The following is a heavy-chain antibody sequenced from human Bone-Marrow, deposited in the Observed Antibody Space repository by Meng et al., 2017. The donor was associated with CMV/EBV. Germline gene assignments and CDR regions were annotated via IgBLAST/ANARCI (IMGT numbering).Heavy chain of an antibody. CDR2: ISAYNGNK. CDR1: GYTFTSYG. J-gene: IGHJ4*02. Sequence: ASVKVSCKASGYTFTSYGISWVRQAPGQGLEWMGWISAYNGNKNYAQKLQGRVTMTTNTSTSTAYMELRRLTSDDAAEYYWVRSNWTYVGGGGYWGQGTLVTVSS. V-gene: IGHV1-18*01. D-gene: IGHD1-7*01. CDR3: VRSNWTYVGGGGY.